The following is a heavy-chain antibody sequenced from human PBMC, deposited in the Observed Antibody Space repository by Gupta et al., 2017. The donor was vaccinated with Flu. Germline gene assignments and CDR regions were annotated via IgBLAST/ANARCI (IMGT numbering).Heavy chain of an antibody. CDR3: VRDWSTTWQRGNYFDY. J-gene: IGHJ4*02. Sequence: EVQLLESGGGLVQPGGSMSLSCAVSGFTFSSFNMNWVRQAPGKGLEWVSSISSSSSYIYYADSMKGRFTVSRDNSKNSLYLHMNSVRVEDAAVYYCVRDWSTTWQRGNYFDYWGQGTLVSVSS. CDR1: GFTFSSFN. V-gene: IGHV3-21*02. D-gene: IGHD6-25*01. CDR2: ISSSSSYI.